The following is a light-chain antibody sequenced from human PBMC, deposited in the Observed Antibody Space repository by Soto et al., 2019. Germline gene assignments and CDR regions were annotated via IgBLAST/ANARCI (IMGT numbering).Light chain of an antibody. J-gene: IGKJ1*01. Sequence: EIVVTQSPGTVSLSPGERVTVSCRASEFVSGKYVAWYQVKPGQVPRLLIFDASNRAAGIPDRFSGSGSGTDFTLTISRLEPEDFAVYYCLHYNDWPRWTFGQVTKVEV. CDR3: LHYNDWPRWT. CDR2: DAS. V-gene: IGKV3-20*01. CDR1: EFVSGKY.